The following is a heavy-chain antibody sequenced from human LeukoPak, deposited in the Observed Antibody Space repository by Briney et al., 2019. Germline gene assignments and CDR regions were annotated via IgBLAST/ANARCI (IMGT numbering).Heavy chain of an antibody. D-gene: IGHD6-13*01. CDR1: GYTFTGYY. J-gene: IGHJ4*02. V-gene: IGHV1-2*04. CDR3: ARDGIAAAGHFDY. Sequence: GASVKVSCKASGYTFTGYYMHWARQAPGQGLEWMGWINPNSGGTNYAQKFQGWVTMTRDTSISTAYMELSRLRSDDTAVYYCARDGIAAAGHFDYWGQGTLVTVSS. CDR2: INPNSGGT.